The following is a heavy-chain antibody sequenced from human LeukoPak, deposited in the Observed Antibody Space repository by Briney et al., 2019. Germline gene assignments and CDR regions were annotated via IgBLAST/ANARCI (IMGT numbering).Heavy chain of an antibody. CDR2: INPNSGGI. V-gene: IGHV1-2*02. CDR3: AKTGRKQWPPYYFDY. J-gene: IGHJ4*02. CDR1: GYSFTGYY. D-gene: IGHD6-19*01. Sequence: GASVKVSCKTSGYSFTGYYIQWVRQAPGQGLEWMGWINPNSGGINYAQKFQGRVTMTRDTSITTAYMGLRRLTSDDTAVYYCAKTGRKQWPPYYFDYWGQGTLVTVSS.